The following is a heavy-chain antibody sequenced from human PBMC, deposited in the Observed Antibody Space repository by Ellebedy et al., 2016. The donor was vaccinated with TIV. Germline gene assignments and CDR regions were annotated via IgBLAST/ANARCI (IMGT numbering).Heavy chain of an antibody. CDR3: ARSENSNSDTSPDY. CDR1: GLTFSSHG. D-gene: IGHD4-11*01. Sequence: PGGSLRLSCAASGLTFSSHGMHWVRQAPGKGLEWVALISYDGSNKYYADSVKGRFTISRDNSKNTLYLQMNSLRAEDTAVYYCARSENSNSDTSPDYWGQGTLVTVSS. CDR2: ISYDGSNK. V-gene: IGHV3-30*03. J-gene: IGHJ4*02.